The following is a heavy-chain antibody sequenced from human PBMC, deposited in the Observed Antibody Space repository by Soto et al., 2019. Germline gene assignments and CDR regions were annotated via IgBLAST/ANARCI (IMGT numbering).Heavy chain of an antibody. Sequence: SETLSLTCSVAGGSVSSGRYYLSWIRQPPGKGLEWIGYIYYSGSTNYNPSLKSRVTISVDTSKNQFSLKLSSVTAADTAVYYCARGKLRYFDWLLGCQFDPWGQGTLVTVSS. D-gene: IGHD3-9*01. J-gene: IGHJ5*02. V-gene: IGHV4-61*01. CDR3: ARGKLRYFDWLLGCQFDP. CDR2: IYYSGST. CDR1: GGSVSSGRYY.